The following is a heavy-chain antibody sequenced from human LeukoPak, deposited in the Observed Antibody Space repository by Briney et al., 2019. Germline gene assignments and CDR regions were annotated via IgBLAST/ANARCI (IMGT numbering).Heavy chain of an antibody. CDR1: GYSISSDYY. V-gene: IGHV4-38-2*02. Sequence: PSETLSLTCTVSGYSISSDYYWGWIRQPPGKGLEWVGSIYHTGTTYYNPSLKSRVTISVDTSKNQFSLKLSSVTAADTAVYYCARSIAVAGENYWGQGTLVTVSS. D-gene: IGHD6-19*01. CDR3: ARSIAVAGENY. J-gene: IGHJ4*02. CDR2: IYHTGTT.